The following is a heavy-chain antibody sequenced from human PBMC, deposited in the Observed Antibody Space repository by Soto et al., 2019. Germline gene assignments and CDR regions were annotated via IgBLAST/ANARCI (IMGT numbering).Heavy chain of an antibody. D-gene: IGHD1-26*01. CDR1: GGTFSSYA. J-gene: IGHJ4*02. V-gene: IGHV1-69*06. Sequence: QVQLVQSGAEVKKPGSAVKVSCKTSGGTFSSYAISWVRQAPGQGLEWMGGIIPMFGTANYAQKFQGRVTITADKSTSTAYMELSSLRSEDTAVYYCARSGDSLRGGGSDWGQGTLVTVSS. CDR2: IIPMFGTA. CDR3: ARSGDSLRGGGSD.